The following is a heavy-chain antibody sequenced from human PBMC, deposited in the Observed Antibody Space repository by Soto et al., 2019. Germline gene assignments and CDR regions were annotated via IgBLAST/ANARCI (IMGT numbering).Heavy chain of an antibody. CDR1: GFTFSSYA. CDR2: ISGSGGST. V-gene: IGHV3-23*01. Sequence: GSLRLSCAASGFTFSSYAMSWVRQAPGKGLEWVSAISGSGGSTYYADSVKGRFTISKDNSKNTLYLQMNSLRAEDTAVYYCAKVAAGSSSWYYYYYMDVWGKGTTVTVSS. D-gene: IGHD6-13*01. J-gene: IGHJ6*03. CDR3: AKVAAGSSSWYYYYYMDV.